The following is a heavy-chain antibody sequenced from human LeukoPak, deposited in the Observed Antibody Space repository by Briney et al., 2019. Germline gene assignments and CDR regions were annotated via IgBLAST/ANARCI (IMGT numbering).Heavy chain of an antibody. Sequence: PGGSLRLSCAASGFTFSSYGMHWVRQAPGKGLEWVAFIRYDGSNKYYADSVKGRFTISRDNSKNTLYLQMNSLRAEDTAVYYCAKDYNGSSGYFPFDYWGQGTLVTVSS. CDR1: GFTFSSYG. J-gene: IGHJ4*02. CDR3: AKDYNGSSGYFPFDY. D-gene: IGHD3-22*01. V-gene: IGHV3-30*02. CDR2: IRYDGSNK.